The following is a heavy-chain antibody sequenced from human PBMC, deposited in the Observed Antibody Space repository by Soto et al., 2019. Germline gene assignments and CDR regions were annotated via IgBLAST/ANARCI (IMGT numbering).Heavy chain of an antibody. Sequence: GGSISSSNYYSVCLRQPPGKGLEWIGSIYYSGSTYYNPSLKSRVTISVDTSKNHFSLKLSSVTAADTAVYYCARETVGSVTTYPEYWGQGTLVTVSS. CDR1: GGSISSSNYY. CDR2: IYYSGST. V-gene: IGHV4-39*02. CDR3: ARETVGSVTTYPEY. J-gene: IGHJ4*02. D-gene: IGHD4-17*01.